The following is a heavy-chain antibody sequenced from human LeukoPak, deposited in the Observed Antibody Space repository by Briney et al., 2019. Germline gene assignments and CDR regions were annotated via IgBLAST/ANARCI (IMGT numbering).Heavy chain of an antibody. V-gene: IGHV1-46*01. Sequence: ASVKVSCKASGYTFTRNYIHWVRQAPEQGLEWMGMIYPRDGSTSYAQKFQGRVTVTRDTSTSTVHMELSGLRSEDTAVYYCARDQAGFDYWGQGTLLTVSS. J-gene: IGHJ4*02. CDR1: GYTFTRNY. CDR2: IYPRDGST. D-gene: IGHD6-13*01. CDR3: ARDQAGFDY.